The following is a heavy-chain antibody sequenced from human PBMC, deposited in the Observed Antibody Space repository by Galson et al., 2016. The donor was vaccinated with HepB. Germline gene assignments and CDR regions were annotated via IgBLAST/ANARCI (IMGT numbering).Heavy chain of an antibody. V-gene: IGHV3-11*01. D-gene: IGHD4/OR15-4a*01. CDR2: MSPSGTTI. J-gene: IGHJ4*02. CDR3: ARDDYSGGRGSPDY. CDR1: GFAFSDSY. Sequence: SLRLSCAASGFAFSDSYMSWIRQAPGKGLEFVAYMSPSGTTIHYGDSVKGRFTISRDNAKETLLLQMNTLRGEDTAVYYCARDDYSGGRGSPDYWGQGTLVTVSS.